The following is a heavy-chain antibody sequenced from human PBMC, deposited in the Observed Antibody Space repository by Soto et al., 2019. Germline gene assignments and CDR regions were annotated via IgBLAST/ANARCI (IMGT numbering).Heavy chain of an antibody. Sequence: GGSLRLSCAASGFTFSSDAMSWVRQAPGKGLECVAFFGLLIGEPEYTDSVKGRFTIPRDSSKNTVSLEMTSLRAGDTAVYYCAKGGRQWLVTSDFNYWGQGALVTVSS. D-gene: IGHD6-19*01. CDR2: FGLLIGEP. CDR1: GFTFSSDA. J-gene: IGHJ4*02. CDR3: AKGGRQWLVTSDFNY. V-gene: IGHV3-23*01.